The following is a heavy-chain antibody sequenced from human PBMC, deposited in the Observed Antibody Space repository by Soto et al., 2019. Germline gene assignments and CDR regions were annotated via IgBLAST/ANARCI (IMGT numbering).Heavy chain of an antibody. J-gene: IGHJ5*02. Sequence: GGSLRLSCAASGFTFSSYSMNWVRQAPGKGLEWVSSISSSSSYIYYADSVKGRFTISRDNAKNSLYLQMNSLRAEDTAVYYCARDRLNSSGWWGLDWFDPWGQGTLVTVSS. CDR3: ARDRLNSSGWWGLDWFDP. D-gene: IGHD6-19*01. CDR2: ISSSSSYI. V-gene: IGHV3-21*01. CDR1: GFTFSSYS.